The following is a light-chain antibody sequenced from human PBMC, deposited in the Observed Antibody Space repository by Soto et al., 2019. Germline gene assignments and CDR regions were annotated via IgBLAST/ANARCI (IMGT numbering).Light chain of an antibody. CDR2: LGS. V-gene: IGKV2-28*01. CDR1: QSLVHRNGNNY. Sequence: DIVMTQSPLSLPVTPGEPASISCRSSQSLVHRNGNNYLDWYLQKPGQSPQLLIYLGSNRASGVPERFSGSGSGTDFTLKISRVEAEDVGVYYCMQARQTPFTFGGGTKVEIK. CDR3: MQARQTPFT. J-gene: IGKJ4*01.